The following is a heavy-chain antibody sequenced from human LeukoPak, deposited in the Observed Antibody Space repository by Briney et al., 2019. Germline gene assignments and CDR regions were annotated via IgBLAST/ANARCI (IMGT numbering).Heavy chain of an antibody. Sequence: SETLSLTCTVSGGSISSYYWSWIRQVPGKGLEWIAYIYYIGSTDYNPSLKSRVTMSVDTSKSQFSLKLKSVTAADTAVYYCARGFYGGAVDSCGQGILVIVSS. CDR1: GGSISSYY. D-gene: IGHD1-26*01. CDR3: ARGFYGGAVDS. J-gene: IGHJ4*02. CDR2: IYYIGST. V-gene: IGHV4-59*12.